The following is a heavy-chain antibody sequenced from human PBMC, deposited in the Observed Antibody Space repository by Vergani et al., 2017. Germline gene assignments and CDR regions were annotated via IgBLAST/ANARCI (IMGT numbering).Heavy chain of an antibody. Sequence: EVQLLESGGGLVQLGGSLRLPCAASGFTFSSYAMSWVRQATGKGLEWVSAISGSGGSTYYADSVKGRLPISRDNSKNTLYLQMNSLRAEDTAVYYCAKNSRGSTKYYYYYGMDVWGQGTTVTVSS. D-gene: IGHD2-2*01. CDR1: GFTFSSYA. CDR2: ISGSGGST. CDR3: AKNSRGSTKYYYYYGMDV. V-gene: IGHV3-23*01. J-gene: IGHJ6*02.